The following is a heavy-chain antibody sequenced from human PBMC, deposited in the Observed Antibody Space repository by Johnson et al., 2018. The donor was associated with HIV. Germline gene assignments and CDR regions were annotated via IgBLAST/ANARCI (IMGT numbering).Heavy chain of an antibody. CDR3: ARDRAGFDI. Sequence: VRLVESGGGLVQVGGSLRLSCEVSGFMFGSYWMTWVRQAPGKGLEWVANIKQDGSEKYYVDSVKGRFTIARDNAKNSLYLQMNSLRAEDTALYYCARDRAGFDIWGQGTMVTVSS. D-gene: IGHD6-19*01. CDR1: GFMFGSYW. J-gene: IGHJ3*02. CDR2: IKQDGSEK. V-gene: IGHV3-7*03.